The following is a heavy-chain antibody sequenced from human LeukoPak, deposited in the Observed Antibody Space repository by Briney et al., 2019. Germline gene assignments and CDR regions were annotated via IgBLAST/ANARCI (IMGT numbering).Heavy chain of an antibody. CDR2: ISHSGST. D-gene: IGHD3-3*01. V-gene: IGHV4-34*01. Sequence: SETLSLTCAVYGGSFSGYYWSWIRQPPGKGLEWIGEISHSGSTNYNPSLKSRVTISVDTSKNQFSLKLSSVTAADTAVYYCARARFWSDLDAFDIWGQGTMVTVSS. CDR1: GGSFSGYY. CDR3: ARARFWSDLDAFDI. J-gene: IGHJ3*02.